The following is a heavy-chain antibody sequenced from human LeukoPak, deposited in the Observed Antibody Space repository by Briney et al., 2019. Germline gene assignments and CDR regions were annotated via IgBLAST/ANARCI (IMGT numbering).Heavy chain of an antibody. Sequence: TGGSLRLSCAASGFTFSSYGMNWVRQAPGKGLEWVSAISGSGGSTYYADSVKGRFTISRDNSKNTLYLQMNSLRAEDTAVYYCAKVLRYFDWLFGGPGGYYFDYWGQGTLVTVSS. CDR2: ISGSGGST. V-gene: IGHV3-23*01. CDR3: AKVLRYFDWLFGGPGGYYFDY. CDR1: GFTFSSYG. D-gene: IGHD3-9*01. J-gene: IGHJ4*02.